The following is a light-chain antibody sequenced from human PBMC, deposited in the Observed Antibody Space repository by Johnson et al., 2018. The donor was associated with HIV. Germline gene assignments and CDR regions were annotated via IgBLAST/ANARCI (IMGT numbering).Light chain of an antibody. CDR3: GTWDSGLGAHYV. CDR1: SSNIGNNY. V-gene: IGLV1-51*02. J-gene: IGLJ1*01. Sequence: QSVLTQPPSVSAAPGQKVTISFSGSSSNIGNNYVSWYQQLPGTAPKLLIYENNKRPSGIPDRFSGSKSGTSATLGITGLQTGDEADYYCGTWDSGLGAHYVFGTGTKVTVL. CDR2: ENN.